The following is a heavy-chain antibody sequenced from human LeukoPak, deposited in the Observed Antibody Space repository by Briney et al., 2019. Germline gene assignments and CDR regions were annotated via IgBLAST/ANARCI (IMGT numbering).Heavy chain of an antibody. D-gene: IGHD3-16*02. CDR2: IRSKAYGGTT. Sequence: QPGGSLRLSCAASGITFSSYAMSWVRQAPGKGLEWVGFIRSKAYGGTTEYAASVKGRFTISRDDSKSIAYLQMNSLKTEDTAVYYCTRAPGVTFGGVIVIPTWYVNWFDPWGQGTLVTVSS. CDR1: GITFSSYA. CDR3: TRAPGVTFGGVIVIPTWYVNWFDP. J-gene: IGHJ5*02. V-gene: IGHV3-49*04.